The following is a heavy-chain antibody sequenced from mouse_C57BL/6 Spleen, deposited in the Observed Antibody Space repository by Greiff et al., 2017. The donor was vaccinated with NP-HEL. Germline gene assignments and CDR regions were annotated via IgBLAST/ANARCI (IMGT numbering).Heavy chain of an antibody. D-gene: IGHD2-3*01. J-gene: IGHJ2*01. CDR3: TRDGGLDY. CDR1: GYSFTGYY. V-gene: IGHV1-42*01. Sequence: EVQLQQSGPELVKPGASVKMSCKASGYSFTGYYMNWVKQSPEKSLEWIGEINPSTGGTTYNQKFNAKATLTVDKSSNTAYMQLKSLTSEDSAVYYGTRDGGLDYWGQGTTLTVSS. CDR2: INPSTGGT.